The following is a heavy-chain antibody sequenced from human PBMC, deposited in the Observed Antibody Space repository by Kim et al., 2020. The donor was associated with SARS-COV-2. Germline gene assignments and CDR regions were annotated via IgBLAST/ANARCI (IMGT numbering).Heavy chain of an antibody. CDR2: ISYDGSNK. CDR3: AKGPYYYDSSGYYPLDY. V-gene: IGHV3-30*18. D-gene: IGHD3-22*01. CDR1: GFTFSSYG. J-gene: IGHJ4*01. Sequence: GGSLRLSCAASGFTFSSYGMHWVRQAPGKGLEWVAVISYDGSNKYYADSVKGRFTISRDNSKNTLYLQMNSLRAEDTAVYYCAKGPYYYDSSGYYPLDY.